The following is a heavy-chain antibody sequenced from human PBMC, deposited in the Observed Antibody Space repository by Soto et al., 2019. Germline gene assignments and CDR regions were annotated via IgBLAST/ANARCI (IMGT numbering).Heavy chain of an antibody. CDR3: ARELHGGSYGMDV. CDR1: GFTFSNYD. J-gene: IGHJ6*02. CDR2: ITTAGDT. Sequence: EVQLEESGGGLVQPGGSLRLSCAASGFTFSNYDMHWVRQVTGKGLEWVSGITTAGDTYYLGSVKGRFTISREKAKNSFYLQMNSLSAGDTAVYYCARELHGGSYGMDVWGQGTTVTVSS. V-gene: IGHV3-13*01.